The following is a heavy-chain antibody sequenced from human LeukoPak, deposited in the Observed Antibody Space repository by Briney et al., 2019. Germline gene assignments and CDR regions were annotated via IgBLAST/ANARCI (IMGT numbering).Heavy chain of an antibody. CDR3: ARLGPGGMATITN. CDR1: GGTFISYA. D-gene: IGHD5-24*01. CDR2: IIPIFGTA. Sequence: SVKVSCKASGGTFISYAISWVRQAPGQGLEWMGGIIPIFGTANYAQKFQGRVTITADESTSTAYMELSSLRSEDTAVYYCARLGPGGMATITNWGQGTMVTVSS. J-gene: IGHJ4*02. V-gene: IGHV1-69*13.